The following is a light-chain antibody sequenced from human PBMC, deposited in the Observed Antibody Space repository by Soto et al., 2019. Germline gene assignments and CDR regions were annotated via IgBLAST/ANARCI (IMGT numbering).Light chain of an antibody. CDR1: QSISVY. J-gene: IGKJ2*01. Sequence: DIQMTQSPSTLSASVGDRVTITCRASQSISVYLAWYQQRTREAPKLLIYGGSSLESGVPSRFSGSGSGTEFTLTISSLQPTDFATYYCHQYATSPPAFCQGTKLEI. CDR3: HQYATSPPA. V-gene: IGKV1-5*01. CDR2: GGS.